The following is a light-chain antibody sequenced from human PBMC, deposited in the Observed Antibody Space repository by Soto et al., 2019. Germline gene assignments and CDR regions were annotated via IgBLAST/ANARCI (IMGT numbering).Light chain of an antibody. Sequence: DIQMTQSPSSLSASVGDEVTITCRASQTIMTYLNWYQLKPGKPPRLLIYAASSLQSGVPSRFSGSGSGTDFTLTISSLQPEDFATYSCQQSYSTTRTFGQGTKVDIK. CDR3: QQSYSTTRT. V-gene: IGKV1-39*01. CDR2: AAS. J-gene: IGKJ1*01. CDR1: QTIMTY.